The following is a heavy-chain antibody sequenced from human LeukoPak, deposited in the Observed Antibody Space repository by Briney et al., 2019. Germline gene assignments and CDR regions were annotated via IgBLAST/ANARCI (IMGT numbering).Heavy chain of an antibody. CDR2: INPNSGGT. CDR3: ARGESTGGWYIRLDSSFDY. V-gene: IGHV1-2*02. J-gene: IGHJ4*02. D-gene: IGHD6-19*01. CDR1: GYTFTGYY. Sequence: ASVKVSCKASGYTFTGYYMHWVRQAPGQGLEWMGWINPNSGGTNYAQKFQGRVTMTRDTSISTAYMELSRLRSDDTAVYYCARGESTGGWYIRLDSSFDYWGQGTLVTVSS.